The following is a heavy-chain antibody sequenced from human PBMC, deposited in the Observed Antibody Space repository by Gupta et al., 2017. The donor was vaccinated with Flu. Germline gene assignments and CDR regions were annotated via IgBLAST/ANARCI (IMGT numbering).Heavy chain of an antibody. CDR2: IGTAGDK. CDR1: YD. D-gene: IGHD3-16*01. CDR3: ARGKAVGELPNYYGMDV. Sequence: YDMHWVRQPTGKGLEWVAGIGTAGDKYYQGSGKGRFTSSRENAKNSWDLQMNNLRVGDKDVYYCARGKAVGELPNYYGMDVWGQGTTVTVSS. J-gene: IGHJ6*02. V-gene: IGHV3-13*01.